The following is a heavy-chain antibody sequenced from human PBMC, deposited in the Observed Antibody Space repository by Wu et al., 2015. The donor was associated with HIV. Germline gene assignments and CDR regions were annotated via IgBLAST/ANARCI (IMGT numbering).Heavy chain of an antibody. D-gene: IGHD2-15*01. V-gene: IGHV1-2*02. CDR1: GYTFTGYY. J-gene: IGHJ4*02. CDR2: INPNSGGT. Sequence: QVQLVQSGAEVKKPGASVKVSCKASGYTFTGYYMHWVRQAPGQGLEWMGWINPNSGGTNYAQKFQGRVTMTRDTSISTAYMELSRLRSDDTAVYYCARDWGYCSGGSCYPSYYFDYWGQGTLVTVSS. CDR3: ARDWGYCSGGSCYPSYYFDY.